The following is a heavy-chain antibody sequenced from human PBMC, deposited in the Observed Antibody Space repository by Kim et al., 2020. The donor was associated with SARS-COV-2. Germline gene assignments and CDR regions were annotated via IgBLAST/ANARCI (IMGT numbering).Heavy chain of an antibody. J-gene: IGHJ5*02. CDR2: IYYSGST. D-gene: IGHD3-22*01. CDR3: ARQWGDYYDSSGYYWFDP. V-gene: IGHV4-59*08. Sequence: SETLSLTCTVSGGSISSYYWSWIRQPPGKGLEWIGYIYYSGSTNYNPSLKSRVTISVDTSKNQFSLKLSSVTAADTAVYYCARQWGDYYDSSGYYWFDPWGQGTLVTVSS. CDR1: GGSISSYY.